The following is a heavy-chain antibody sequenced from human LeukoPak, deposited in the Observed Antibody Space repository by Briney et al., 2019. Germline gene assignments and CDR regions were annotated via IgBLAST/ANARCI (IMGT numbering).Heavy chain of an antibody. Sequence: SQTLSLTRTVSRGSISSGVYYWSWIRQHPEKGLEWIGYIYYSESTYHNPSLKSRVTISVDTSKNQFSLKLGSVTAADTAVYYCAREAVRGPNYFDYWGQETLVTVSS. CDR2: IYYSEST. J-gene: IGHJ4*02. V-gene: IGHV4-31*03. CDR1: RGSISSGVYY. CDR3: AREAVRGPNYFDY. D-gene: IGHD3-16*01.